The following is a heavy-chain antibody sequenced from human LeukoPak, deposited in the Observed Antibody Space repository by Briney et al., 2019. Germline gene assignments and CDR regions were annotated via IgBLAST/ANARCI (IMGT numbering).Heavy chain of an antibody. J-gene: IGHJ6*03. V-gene: IGHV3-11*01. CDR2: ISSGGSTI. CDR3: ARVPYYYYYMDV. Sequence: GGSLRLSCAASGFIFSDYYMSWIRQAPAKGLEWVSYISSGGSTIYYADSVKGRFTISRDNAKNSLYLQMNGLRAEDTAVYYCARVPYYYYYMDVWGKGTTVTVSS. CDR1: GFIFSDYY.